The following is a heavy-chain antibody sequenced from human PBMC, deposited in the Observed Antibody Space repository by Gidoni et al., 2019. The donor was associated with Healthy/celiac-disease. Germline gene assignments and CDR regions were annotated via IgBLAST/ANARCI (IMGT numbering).Heavy chain of an antibody. CDR2: ISSSSSTI. D-gene: IGHD6-19*01. V-gene: IGHV3-48*02. CDR3: ARMGLSSGWYDYFDY. CDR1: GFTFSSYS. J-gene: IGHJ4*02. Sequence: EVQLVESGGGLVQPGGSLRLSFAASGFTFSSYSMNWVRQAPGKGLEWVSYISSSSSTIYYADSVKGRFTISRDNAKNSLYLQMNSLRDEDTAVYYCARMGLSSGWYDYFDYWGQGTLVTVSS.